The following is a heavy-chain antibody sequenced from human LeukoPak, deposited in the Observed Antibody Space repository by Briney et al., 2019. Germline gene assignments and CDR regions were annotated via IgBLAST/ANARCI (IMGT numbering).Heavy chain of an antibody. CDR1: GFTFSSYW. D-gene: IGHD1-26*01. J-gene: IGHJ4*02. CDR3: AGAGGVGAMMKFDY. V-gene: IGHV3-7*01. CDR2: IKQDGSEK. Sequence: GGSLRLSCAASGFTFSSYWMSWVRQAPGKGLEWVANIKQDGSEKYYVDSVKGRFTISRDNAKNSLYLQMNSLRAEDTAVYYCAGAGGVGAMMKFDYWGQGTLVTVSS.